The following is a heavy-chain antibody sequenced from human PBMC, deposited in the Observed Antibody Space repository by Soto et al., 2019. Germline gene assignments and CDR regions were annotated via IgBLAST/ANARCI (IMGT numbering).Heavy chain of an antibody. D-gene: IGHD1-1*01. Sequence: VQLVESGGGLVQPGGSLRLSCAASGFSVTSNYMNWVRQTPGKRLEWVSVLYSGVGTYYADSVKGRFTISRDDSKNTLYRQMTSLSTGDTAADYCAKEVARGWNAFDVGGQGTMVTVSS. J-gene: IGHJ3*01. V-gene: IGHV3-53*04. CDR1: GFSVTSNY. CDR3: AKEVARGWNAFDV. CDR2: LYSGVGT.